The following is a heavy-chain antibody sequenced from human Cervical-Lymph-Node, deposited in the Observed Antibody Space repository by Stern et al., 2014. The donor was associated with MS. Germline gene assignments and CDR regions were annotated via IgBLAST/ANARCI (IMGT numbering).Heavy chain of an antibody. D-gene: IGHD6-25*01. CDR1: GFSLTTTGMC. Sequence: ESGPALVKPTQTLTLTCTFSGFSLTTTGMCVSWIRHPPGKALEWLGILDWDDDKYYNTSLKTRLSISSDTSKNQVVLTLTDVAPVDSATYYCARVLAAGAFYYFGMDVWGQGTTVTVSS. J-gene: IGHJ6*02. CDR3: ARVLAAGAFYYFGMDV. CDR2: LDWDDDK. V-gene: IGHV2-70*01.